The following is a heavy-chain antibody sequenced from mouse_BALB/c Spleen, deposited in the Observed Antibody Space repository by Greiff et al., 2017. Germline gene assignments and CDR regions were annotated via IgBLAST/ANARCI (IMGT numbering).Heavy chain of an antibody. Sequence: QVQLQQSGPQLVRPGASVKISCKASGYSFTSYWMHWVKQRPGQGLEWIGMIDPSDSETRLNQKFKDKATLTVDKSSSTAYMQLSSPTSEDSAVYYCASSYGCDWAWFAYWGQGTLVTVSA. V-gene: IGHV1S126*01. CDR1: GYSFTSYW. CDR2: IDPSDSET. D-gene: IGHD2-2*01. CDR3: ASSYGCDWAWFAY. J-gene: IGHJ3*01.